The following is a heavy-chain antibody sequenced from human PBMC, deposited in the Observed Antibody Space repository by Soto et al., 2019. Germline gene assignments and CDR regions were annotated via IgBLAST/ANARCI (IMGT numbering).Heavy chain of an antibody. CDR2: ISSSSSTI. V-gene: IGHV3-48*02. D-gene: IGHD6-6*01. CDR3: AREGIAARFFDY. CDR1: GFTFSSYS. J-gene: IGHJ4*02. Sequence: PGGSLRLSCAASGFTFSSYSMNWVRQAPGKGLEWVSYISSSSSTIYYANSVKGRFTISRDNAKNTLYLQMGSLRDEDMAVYYCAREGIAARFFDYWGQGTLVTVS.